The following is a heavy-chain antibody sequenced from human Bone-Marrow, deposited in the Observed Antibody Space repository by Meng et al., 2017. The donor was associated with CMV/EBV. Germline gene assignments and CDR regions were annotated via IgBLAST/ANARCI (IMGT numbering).Heavy chain of an antibody. V-gene: IGHV1-46*01. J-gene: IGHJ4*02. CDR3: ARGEYNPDY. D-gene: IGHD1-1*01. CDR1: GGTFSSYT. CDR2: INPSGGST. Sequence: ASVKVSCKASGGTFSSYTISWVRQAPGQGLEWMGIINPSGGSTSSARKFQSRLIVTRDTSTSTVYMELSSLRSEDTAIYYCARGEYNPDYWGQGTRVTVSS.